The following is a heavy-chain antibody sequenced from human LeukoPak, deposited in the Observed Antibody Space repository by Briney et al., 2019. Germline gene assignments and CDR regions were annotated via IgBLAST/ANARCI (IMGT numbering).Heavy chain of an antibody. Sequence: PSETLSLTCAVYGGSFSGYYWSWIRQPPGKGLEWIGEINHSGSTNYNPSLKSRVTISVDTSKNQFSLKLSSVTAADTAVYYCACITIFGVVRKKNWFDPWGQGTLVTVSS. J-gene: IGHJ5*02. CDR1: GGSFSGYY. CDR2: INHSGST. CDR3: ACITIFGVVRKKNWFDP. V-gene: IGHV4-34*01. D-gene: IGHD3-3*01.